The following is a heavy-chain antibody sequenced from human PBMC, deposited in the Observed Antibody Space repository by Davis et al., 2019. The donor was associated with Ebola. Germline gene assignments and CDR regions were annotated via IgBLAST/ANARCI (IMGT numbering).Heavy chain of an antibody. J-gene: IGHJ6*02. V-gene: IGHV4-34*01. CDR3: ARGKPLGHIVLLPATSNYGMDV. CDR2: INHSGRT. Sequence: MPSETLSLTCAVYGGSFTDYSWNWIRQFPGKGLEWIEEINHSGRTNYNPSLKSRVTVSIDTSKNQFSLKLNSVTAADTAVYYCARGKPLGHIVLLPATSNYGMDVWGQGTTVTVSS. D-gene: IGHD2-2*01. CDR1: GGSFTDYS.